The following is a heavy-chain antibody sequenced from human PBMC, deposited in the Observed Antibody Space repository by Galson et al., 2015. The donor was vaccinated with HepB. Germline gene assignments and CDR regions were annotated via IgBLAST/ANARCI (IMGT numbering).Heavy chain of an antibody. J-gene: IGHJ4*02. V-gene: IGHV4-39*07. CDR2: IYTSGNN. CDR3: AREGTATQRGFDY. CDR1: GGSISDSNYY. Sequence: ETLSLTCTVSGGSISDSNYYWGWIRQPPGKGLEWIGRIYTSGNNNYSPSLKSRVTMSVDTSKNQFSLNLTSVTAADTAVYYCAREGTATQRGFDYWGQGTLLIVSS. D-gene: IGHD5-24*01.